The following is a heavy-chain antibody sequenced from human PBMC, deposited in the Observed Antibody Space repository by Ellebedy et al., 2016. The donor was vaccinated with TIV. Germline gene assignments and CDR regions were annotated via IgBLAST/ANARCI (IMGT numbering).Heavy chain of an antibody. CDR2: INPTSGSS. D-gene: IGHD3-22*01. CDR1: GYTFTSYF. V-gene: IGHV1-46*01. J-gene: IGHJ4*02. Sequence: ASVKVSCKASGYTFTSYFLYWVRQAPGRGLEWMGIINPTSGSSNYAQKFQGRVTMTRDTSTSTVYMELSSLRSEDTAVYYCARGDNYYYGSSGYYYTYWGQGTLVTVSS. CDR3: ARGDNYYYGSSGYYYTY.